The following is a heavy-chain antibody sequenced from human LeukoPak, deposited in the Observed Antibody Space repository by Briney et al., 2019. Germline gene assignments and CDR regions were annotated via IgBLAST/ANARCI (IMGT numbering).Heavy chain of an antibody. CDR1: VYTLTELA. CDR3: ATDRHSSGWYAY. D-gene: IGHD6-19*01. J-gene: IGHJ4*02. V-gene: IGHV1-24*01. CDR2: FDPEDGET. Sequence: ASVKVSCKVSVYTLTELAIHWVRQAPGKGLEWMGGFDPEDGETIYAQKFQGRVTMTEDTSTDTAYMELSSLRSEDTAVYFRATDRHSSGWYAYWGQGTLVTVSS.